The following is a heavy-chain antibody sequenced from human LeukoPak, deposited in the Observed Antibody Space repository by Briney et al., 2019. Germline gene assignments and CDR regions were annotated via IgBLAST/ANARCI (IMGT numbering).Heavy chain of an antibody. J-gene: IGHJ4*02. CDR3: ARGGRDGYNLYFDY. Sequence: GGSLRLSCAASGFTFSSCSMNWVRQAPGKGLEWVSSISSSSSYIYYADSVKGRFTISRDNAKNSLYLQMNSLRAEDTAVYYCARGGRDGYNLYFDYWGQGTLVTVSS. D-gene: IGHD5-24*01. CDR1: GFTFSSCS. CDR2: ISSSSSYI. V-gene: IGHV3-21*01.